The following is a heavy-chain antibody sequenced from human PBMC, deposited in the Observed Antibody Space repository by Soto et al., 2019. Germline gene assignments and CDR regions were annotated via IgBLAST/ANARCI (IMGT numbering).Heavy chain of an antibody. CDR2: INWNGGSS. Sequence: EVQLVESGGGVVRPGGSLILSCAASGFTFDDYGMSWVRQAPGKGLEGGSGINWNGGSSGYADSVKGRCTISRYNAKNFLILPLNSLRAEVKALYYGARLYSSGWYGPGRYWGQGTLVTVSS. V-gene: IGHV3-20*04. CDR3: ARLYSSGWYGPGRY. CDR1: GFTFDDYG. J-gene: IGHJ4*02. D-gene: IGHD6-19*01.